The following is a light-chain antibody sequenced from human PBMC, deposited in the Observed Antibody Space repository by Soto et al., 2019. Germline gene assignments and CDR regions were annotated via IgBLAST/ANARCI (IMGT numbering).Light chain of an antibody. CDR1: QRVSSN. Sequence: ETVMTQSPATLSVSPGERATLSCRASQRVSSNLAWYQQKPGQAPRLLIYGASTRATGIPARFSGSGSGTEFTLTISSLQSEDFAVYSCQQYNNWPMTFGQGTKV. V-gene: IGKV3-15*01. J-gene: IGKJ1*01. CDR2: GAS. CDR3: QQYNNWPMT.